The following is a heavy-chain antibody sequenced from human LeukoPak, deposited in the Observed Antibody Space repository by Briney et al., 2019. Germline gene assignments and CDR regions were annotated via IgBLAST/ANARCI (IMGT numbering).Heavy chain of an antibody. D-gene: IGHD1-26*01. Sequence: ASVKVSCKASGYTFTSYGISWVRQAPGQGLEWMGWISAYNGNTNYAQKLQGRVTMTTDTSTSTAYMELRSLRSDDTAVYYCAREEQRIVGAKVVRVFDYWGQGTLVTVSS. CDR3: AREEQRIVGAKVVRVFDY. J-gene: IGHJ4*02. CDR2: ISAYNGNT. CDR1: GYTFTSYG. V-gene: IGHV1-18*01.